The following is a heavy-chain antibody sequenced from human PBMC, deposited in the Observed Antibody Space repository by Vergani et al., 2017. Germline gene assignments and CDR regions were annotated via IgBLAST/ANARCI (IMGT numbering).Heavy chain of an antibody. CDR3: ARGRSYSYGFGNYFDY. CDR2: ISSNGGST. D-gene: IGHD5-18*01. Sequence: EVQLVESGGGLVQPGGSLRLSCAASGFTFSSYAMHWVRQAPGKGLEYVSAISSNGGSTYYANSVKGRFTISRDNSKNTLYLQMGSLRAEDMAVYYCARGRSYSYGFGNYFDYWGQGTLVTVSS. V-gene: IGHV3-64*01. J-gene: IGHJ4*02. CDR1: GFTFSSYA.